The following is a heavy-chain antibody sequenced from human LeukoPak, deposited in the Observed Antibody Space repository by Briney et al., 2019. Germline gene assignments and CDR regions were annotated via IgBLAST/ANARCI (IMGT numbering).Heavy chain of an antibody. CDR1: GGTFSSYA. D-gene: IGHD3-9*01. CDR2: IIPIFGTA. CDR3: ARELVKYYDILTGYYPDYYYYYMDV. J-gene: IGHJ6*03. V-gene: IGHV1-69*06. Sequence: GSSVKVSCKASGGTFSSYAISWVRQAPGQGLEWMGGIIPIFGTANYAQKFQGRVTITADKSTSTAYMELSSLRSDDTAVYYCARELVKYYDILTGYYPDYYYYYMDVWGKGTTVTISS.